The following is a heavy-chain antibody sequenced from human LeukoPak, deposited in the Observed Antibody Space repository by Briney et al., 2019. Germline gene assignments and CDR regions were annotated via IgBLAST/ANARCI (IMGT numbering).Heavy chain of an antibody. Sequence: SETLSLTCAVYGGSFSGYYWSWIRQPPGKGLEWIGEINHSGSTNYNPPLKSRVTISVDTSKNQFSLKLSSVTAADTAVYYCAVTRGATVTTAYNWFDPWGQGTLVTVSS. CDR3: AVTRGATVTTAYNWFDP. J-gene: IGHJ5*02. V-gene: IGHV4-34*01. D-gene: IGHD4-4*01. CDR1: GGSFSGYY. CDR2: INHSGST.